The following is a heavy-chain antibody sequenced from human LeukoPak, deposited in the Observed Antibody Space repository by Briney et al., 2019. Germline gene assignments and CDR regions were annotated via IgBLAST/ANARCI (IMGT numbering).Heavy chain of an antibody. CDR2: ISYTGST. CDR1: GDSISSRSYY. Sequence: SETLSLTCTVSGDSISSRSYYWGWIRQPPGQGLEWIGHISYTGSTYYNPSLKSRVTISVDTSKNQFSLKLSSVTAADTAMYYCAKSNGYGLIDYWGQGTLVTVSS. CDR3: AKSNGYGLIDY. J-gene: IGHJ4*02. V-gene: IGHV4-39*01. D-gene: IGHD5-12*01.